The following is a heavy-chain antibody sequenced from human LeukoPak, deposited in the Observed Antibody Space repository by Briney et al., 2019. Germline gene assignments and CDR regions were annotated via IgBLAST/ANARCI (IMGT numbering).Heavy chain of an antibody. CDR3: ARAGGNYYDSSGYAFDI. CDR1: GGSISSYH. CDR2: IYYSGST. J-gene: IGHJ3*02. V-gene: IGHV4-59*01. Sequence: SETLSLTCTVSGGSISSYHWSWIRQPPGKGLEWIGYIYYSGSTNYNPSLKSRVTISVDTSKNQFSLKLSSVTAADTAVYYCARAGGNYYDSSGYAFDIWAKGQWSPSLQ. D-gene: IGHD3-22*01.